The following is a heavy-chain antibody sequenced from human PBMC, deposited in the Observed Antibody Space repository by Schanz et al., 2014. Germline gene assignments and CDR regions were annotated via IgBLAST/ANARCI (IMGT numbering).Heavy chain of an antibody. CDR2: INPNSGDT. Sequence: QVHLVQSGAEVKKPGASVKVSCKASGYTTFTDYYIHWVRQAPGQGLEWMGWINPNSGDTNYAQKFQGWVTMTRDTSISTAYMEVSRLKSEDTAVYYCARGYGDSPTDFWGQGTLVTVSS. CDR1: GYTTFTDYY. D-gene: IGHD4-17*01. CDR3: ARGYGDSPTDF. V-gene: IGHV1-2*04. J-gene: IGHJ4*02.